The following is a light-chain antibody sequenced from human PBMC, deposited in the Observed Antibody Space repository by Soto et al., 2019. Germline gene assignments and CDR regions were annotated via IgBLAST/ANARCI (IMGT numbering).Light chain of an antibody. Sequence: EVVLTQSPVTVSLSPGERATLSCRASQFVASNSLAWYQQKPGQAPRVVIYDASNRATGIPDRFSGSGSGTDFTLTISRLEPEDFAVYYCQQRSNWPTFGQGTRLEIK. CDR3: QQRSNWPT. CDR2: DAS. CDR1: QFVASNS. J-gene: IGKJ5*01. V-gene: IGKV3D-20*02.